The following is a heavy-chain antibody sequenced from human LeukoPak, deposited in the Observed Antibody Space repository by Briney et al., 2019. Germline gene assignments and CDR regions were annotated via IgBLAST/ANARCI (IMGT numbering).Heavy chain of an antibody. D-gene: IGHD3-22*01. J-gene: IGHJ4*02. CDR1: GFTYTNYW. CDR3: ARDPRSPYQNQSDSVGFSLDY. V-gene: IGHV3-30-3*01. CDR2: ISYDGSNK. Sequence: PGGSLRLSCAASGFTYTNYWMTWVRQAPGEGLEWVAVISYDGSNKYYADSVKGRFTISRDNSKNTLYLQMNSLGAADTAVYYCARDPRSPYQNQSDSVGFSLDYWGQETLVTVSS.